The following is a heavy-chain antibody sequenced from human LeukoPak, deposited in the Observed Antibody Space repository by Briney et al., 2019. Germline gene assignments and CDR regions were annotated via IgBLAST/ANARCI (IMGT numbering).Heavy chain of an antibody. V-gene: IGHV3-74*01. CDR3: ARDPMALAGFDY. CDR1: GFTFSSYW. J-gene: IGHJ4*02. CDR2: ISGDGFIT. D-gene: IGHD6-19*01. Sequence: GGSLRLSCAASGFTFSSYWMHWVRQAPGKGLVWVSRISGDGFITSYADSVKGRFTISRDNAKNTLYLQMNSLRAADTAVYFCARDPMALAGFDYWGQGTLLTVSS.